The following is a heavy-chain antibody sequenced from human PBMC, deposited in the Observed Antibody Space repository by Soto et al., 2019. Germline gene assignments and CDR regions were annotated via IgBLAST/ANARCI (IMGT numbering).Heavy chain of an antibody. J-gene: IGHJ4*02. CDR3: ARERGGYSSDF. D-gene: IGHD2-15*01. CDR1: GFSFSSYW. Sequence: EVQLVESGGGLVQPGGSLRLSCAASGFSFSSYWMHWLRQVPGKGLVWVSRINGDGDYTNYADSVKGRFTISRDNAKNTLYLQMKSLRDEDTAVYYCARERGGYSSDFWGQGTLVTVSS. CDR2: INGDGDYT. V-gene: IGHV3-74*01.